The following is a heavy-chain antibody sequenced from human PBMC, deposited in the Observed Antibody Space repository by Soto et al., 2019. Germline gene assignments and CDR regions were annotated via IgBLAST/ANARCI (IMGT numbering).Heavy chain of an antibody. CDR3: ARVLWGIAARNPGVYYYYYMDV. CDR1: GGSISSYY. Sequence: PSETLSLTCTVSGGSISSYYWSWIRQPPGKGLEWIGYIYYSGSTNYNPSLKSRVTISVDTSKNQFSLKLSSVTAADTAVYYCARVLWGIAARNPGVYYYYYMDVWGKGTTVTVSS. CDR2: IYYSGST. D-gene: IGHD6-6*01. V-gene: IGHV4-59*01. J-gene: IGHJ6*03.